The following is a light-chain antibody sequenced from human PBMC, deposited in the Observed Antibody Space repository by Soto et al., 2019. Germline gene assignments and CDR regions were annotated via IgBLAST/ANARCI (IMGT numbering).Light chain of an antibody. V-gene: IGKV3-20*01. Sequence: EIVLTQSPGTLSLSPGARATLSCRASQSAGSNYLAWYQQKPGQAPRIRIFGASGRATGIPDRFSGSGSGTDFTLTISRLEPEDFAVYYCQQYGSLSWTFGQGTKVDI. J-gene: IGKJ1*01. CDR3: QQYGSLSWT. CDR1: QSAGSNY. CDR2: GAS.